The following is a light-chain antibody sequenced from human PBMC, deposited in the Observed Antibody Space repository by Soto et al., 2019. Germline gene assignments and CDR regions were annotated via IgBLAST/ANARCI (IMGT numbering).Light chain of an antibody. Sequence: QSVLTQPPSVSAAPGQRVTVSCSGGSSNIGGNYVAWYRQFPGTAPQLIIYDNDKRPSGIPDPLSGSKSGTSATLLITGLQSGDEADYYCETWDNSLSAVVFGGGTKLTVL. CDR2: DND. CDR3: ETWDNSLSAVV. V-gene: IGLV1-51*01. J-gene: IGLJ2*01. CDR1: SSNIGGNY.